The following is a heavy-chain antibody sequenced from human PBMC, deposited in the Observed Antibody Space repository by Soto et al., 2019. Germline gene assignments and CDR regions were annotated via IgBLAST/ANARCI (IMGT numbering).Heavy chain of an antibody. V-gene: IGHV1-69*13. J-gene: IGHJ5*02. Sequence: ASVKVSCKASGGTFSSYAISWVRQAPGQGLEWMGGIIPIFGTANYAQKFQGRVTITADESTSTAYMELSSLRSEDTAVYYCARGPPYQPLAGGWFDPWGQGTLVTVS. CDR2: IIPIFGTA. D-gene: IGHD2-2*01. CDR1: GGTFSSYA. CDR3: ARGPPYQPLAGGWFDP.